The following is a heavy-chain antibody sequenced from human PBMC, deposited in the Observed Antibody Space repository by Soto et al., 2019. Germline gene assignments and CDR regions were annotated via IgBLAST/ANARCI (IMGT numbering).Heavy chain of an antibody. Sequence: QVLLQESGPGLVRPSEPLSLTCTVSGDPMNTYYWTWIRQPPGKGLEWIGSIYYSGRPDYNPSLESRVTISVDSSKNQFSVTLTSVTAADTAVYYCARSGRNASGNYYSYYYAMDVWGQGTTVTVSS. J-gene: IGHJ6*02. D-gene: IGHD3-10*01. V-gene: IGHV4-59*01. CDR2: IYYSGRP. CDR1: GDPMNTYY. CDR3: ARSGRNASGNYYSYYYAMDV.